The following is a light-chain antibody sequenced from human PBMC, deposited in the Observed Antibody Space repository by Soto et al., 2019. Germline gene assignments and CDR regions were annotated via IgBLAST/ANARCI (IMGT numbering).Light chain of an antibody. Sequence: QSVLTQPPSASGTPGQRVTISCSGGTSNIGNNFVSWYQQLPGAAPKLLIYSDNQRPSGVTDRVSASKSGTSASLAISGLRSEDEADYYCATWDASLSGRVFGGGTKLNVL. V-gene: IGLV1-47*02. CDR1: TSNIGNNF. CDR3: ATWDASLSGRV. J-gene: IGLJ3*02. CDR2: SDN.